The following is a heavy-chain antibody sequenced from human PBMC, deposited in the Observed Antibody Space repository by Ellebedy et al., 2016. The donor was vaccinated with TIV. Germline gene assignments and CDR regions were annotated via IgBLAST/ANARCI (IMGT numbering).Heavy chain of an antibody. V-gene: IGHV3-74*01. CDR2: INSDGSST. J-gene: IGHJ2*01. CDR1: GFTFSRYW. D-gene: IGHD3-22*01. CDR3: ARYSRGYYDVRYFDL. Sequence: GGSLRLSCAASGFTFSRYWMHWVRQAPGKGLVWVSRINSDGSSTSYADSVKGRFTISRDNAKNTLYLQMNSLRAEDTAVYYCARYSRGYYDVRYFDLWGRGTLVTVSS.